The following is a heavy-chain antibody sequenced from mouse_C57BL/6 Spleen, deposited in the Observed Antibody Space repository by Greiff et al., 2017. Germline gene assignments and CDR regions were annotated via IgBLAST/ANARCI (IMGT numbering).Heavy chain of an antibody. CDR1: GYTFTSYW. Sequence: QVQLQQPGAELVKPGASVKLSCKASGYTFTSYWMQWVKQRPGQGLEWIGEIDPSDSYTNYNQKFKGKATLTVDTSSSTAYMQLSSLTSEDSAVYYCERYPRTEYFEVWGTGTTVTVSS. CDR2: IDPSDSYT. J-gene: IGHJ1*03. CDR3: ERYPRTEYFEV. V-gene: IGHV1-50*01.